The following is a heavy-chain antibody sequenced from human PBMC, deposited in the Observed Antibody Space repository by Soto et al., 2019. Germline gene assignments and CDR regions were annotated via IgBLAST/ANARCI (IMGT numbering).Heavy chain of an antibody. D-gene: IGHD3-10*01. V-gene: IGHV3-23*01. CDR3: AKETPPMVRGVMGAFDI. CDR1: GFTFSSYA. Sequence: GGSLRLSCAASGFTFSSYAMSWVRQAPGKGLEWVSAISGSGGSTYYADYVKGRFTISRDNSKNTLYLQMNSLRAEDTAVYYCAKETPPMVRGVMGAFDIWGQGTMVTVSS. J-gene: IGHJ3*02. CDR2: ISGSGGST.